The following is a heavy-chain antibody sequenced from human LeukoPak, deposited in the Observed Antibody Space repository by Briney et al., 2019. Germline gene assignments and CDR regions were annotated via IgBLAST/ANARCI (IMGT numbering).Heavy chain of an antibody. CDR1: GGSISSYY. D-gene: IGHD2-8*01. CDR3: ARGPCPANNGVCYTETNLFDY. Sequence: PSETLSLTCTVSGGSISSYYWSWIRQPPGKGLEWIGYIYYSGSTNYNPSLKSRVTISVDTSKNQFSLKLSSVTAADTAVYYCARGPCPANNGVCYTETNLFDYWGQGTLVTVSS. CDR2: IYYSGST. V-gene: IGHV4-59*12. J-gene: IGHJ4*02.